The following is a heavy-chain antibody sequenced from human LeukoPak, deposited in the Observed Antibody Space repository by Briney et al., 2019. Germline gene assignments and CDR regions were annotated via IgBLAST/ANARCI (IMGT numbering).Heavy chain of an antibody. D-gene: IGHD2-8*02. Sequence: PGGSLRLSCAASGFTFSTYWMSWVRQAPGKGLEWVANIKEDGSERYYVDSVKGRFTISRDNARNSLYLQMNNLRAEDTAVYYCARDYWASDYWGQGTLVTVSS. CDR1: GFTFSTYW. CDR2: IKEDGSER. V-gene: IGHV3-7*01. CDR3: ARDYWASDY. J-gene: IGHJ4*02.